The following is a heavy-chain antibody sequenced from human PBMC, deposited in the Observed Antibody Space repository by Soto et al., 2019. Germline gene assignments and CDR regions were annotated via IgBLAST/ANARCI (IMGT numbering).Heavy chain of an antibody. CDR3: ARGEYYDSSGYYGGWFDP. CDR1: GYTFTSYG. CDR2: ISAYNGNT. D-gene: IGHD3-22*01. J-gene: IGHJ5*02. V-gene: IGHV1-18*01. Sequence: ASVKVSCKASGYTFTSYGISWVRQAPGQGLEWMGWISAYNGNTNYAQKLQGRVTMTTDTSTSTAYMELRSLRSDDTAVYYCARGEYYDSSGYYGGWFDPWGQGTLVTVSS.